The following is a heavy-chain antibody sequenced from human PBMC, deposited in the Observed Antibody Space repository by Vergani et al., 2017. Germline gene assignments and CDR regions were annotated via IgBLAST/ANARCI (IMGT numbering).Heavy chain of an antibody. D-gene: IGHD3-3*01. J-gene: IGHJ4*02. CDR3: ARDLYDFWSSSYGGLDGNFDY. CDR1: GFTFSSYS. CDR2: ISSSSSYI. V-gene: IGHV3-21*01. Sequence: EVQLVESGGGLVQPGGSLRLSCAASGFTFSSYSMNWVRQAPGKGLEWVSSISSSSSYIYYADSVKGRFTISRDNAKNSLYLQMNSLRAEDTAVYYCARDLYDFWSSSYGGLDGNFDYWGQGTLVTVSS.